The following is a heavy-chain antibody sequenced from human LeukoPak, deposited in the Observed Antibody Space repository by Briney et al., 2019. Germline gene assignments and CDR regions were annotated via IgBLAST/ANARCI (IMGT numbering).Heavy chain of an antibody. Sequence: GGSLRLSCAASGFTFSSYGMHWVPQATGKGLERLTFIRYNGSNKYYADSAKGRLNIPRDNSKNKLYLQMNSLRAEDTAVYYCAKEAQNYWGQGTLVTVSS. J-gene: IGHJ4*02. CDR2: IRYNGSNK. CDR1: GFTFSSYG. V-gene: IGHV3-30*02. CDR3: AKEAQNY.